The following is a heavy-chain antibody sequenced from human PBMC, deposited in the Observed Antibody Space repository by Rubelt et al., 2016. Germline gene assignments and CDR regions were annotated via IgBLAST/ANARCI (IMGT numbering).Heavy chain of an antibody. CDR3: ARDFMWAFDV. CDR1: GFTFNTYN. Sequence: EVQLVESGGGLVEPGGSLRLSCAASGFTFNTYNMNWVRQAPGKGLEWVSYINKNGVPTFYADSVKGRFTISRDNAKNSLVLQMNSLRAEDTALYYYARDFMWAFDVWGQGTMVTVSS. D-gene: IGHD2-21*01. CDR2: INKNGVPT. V-gene: IGHV3-48*04. J-gene: IGHJ3*01.